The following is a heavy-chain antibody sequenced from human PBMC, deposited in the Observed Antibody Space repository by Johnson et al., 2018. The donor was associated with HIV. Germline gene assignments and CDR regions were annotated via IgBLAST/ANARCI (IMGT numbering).Heavy chain of an antibody. CDR2: IRHDGRQK. J-gene: IGHJ3*01. CDR1: GFTLRSYG. D-gene: IGHD1-26*01. Sequence: QVQLVESGGGVVRPGGSLRLSCAASGFTLRSYGMHWVRQAPGKGLEWVTCIRHDGRQKYYEESVKGRFTVSRDNSKNPLYLHMNSLKPEDTAVYYCAKDLVWDSGSYWDAFDVWGQGTKVTVSS. V-gene: IGHV3-30*02. CDR3: AKDLVWDSGSYWDAFDV.